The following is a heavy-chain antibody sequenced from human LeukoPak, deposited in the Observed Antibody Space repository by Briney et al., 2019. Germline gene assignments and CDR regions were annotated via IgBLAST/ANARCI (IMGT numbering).Heavy chain of an antibody. CDR2: IYYSGST. CDR1: GGSVSSGSYY. D-gene: IGHD6-13*01. J-gene: IGHJ4*02. Sequence: PSETLSLTCTVSGGSVSSGSYYWSWIRQPPGKGLEWIGYIYYSGSTNYNPSLKSRVTISVDTSKNQFSLKLSSVTAADTAAYYCARDGSSWYFDYWGQGTLVTVSS. V-gene: IGHV4-61*01. CDR3: ARDGSSWYFDY.